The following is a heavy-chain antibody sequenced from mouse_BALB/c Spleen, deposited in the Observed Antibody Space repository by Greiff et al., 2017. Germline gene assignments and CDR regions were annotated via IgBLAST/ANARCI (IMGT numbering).Heavy chain of an antibody. Sequence: VQLQQSGAELARPGASVKMSCKASGYTFTSYTMHWVKQRPGQGLEWIGYINPSSGYTNYNQKFKDKATLTADKSSSTAYMQLSSLTSEDSAVYYCAREGSGGFYAMDYWGQGTSVTVSS. CDR3: AREGSGGFYAMDY. CDR1: GYTFTSYT. V-gene: IGHV1-4*01. CDR2: INPSSGYT. D-gene: IGHD3-1*01. J-gene: IGHJ4*01.